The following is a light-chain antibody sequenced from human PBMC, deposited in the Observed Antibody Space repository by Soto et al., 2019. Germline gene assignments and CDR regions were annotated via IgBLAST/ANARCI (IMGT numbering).Light chain of an antibody. CDR2: DVS. V-gene: IGLV2-14*03. Sequence: LTQPASVSGSPGQSITLSCTGTSSDVGGYNYVSWYQHHPGKAPKLMIYDVSNRPSGVSNRFSGSKSGNTASLSISGLQPEDEADYYCSSYRTSNARQIVCGTGTKVTVL. CDR1: SSDVGGYNY. CDR3: SSYRTSNARQIV. J-gene: IGLJ1*01.